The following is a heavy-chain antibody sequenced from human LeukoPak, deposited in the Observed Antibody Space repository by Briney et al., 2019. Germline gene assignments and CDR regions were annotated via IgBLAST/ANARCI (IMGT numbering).Heavy chain of an antibody. V-gene: IGHV6-1*01. D-gene: IGHD6-19*01. Sequence: SQTLSLTCAISGDSASSKTAAWNWIRQSPSRGLEWLGRTYHRSKWYNDYAVSVKSRITINPDTSKNQFSLQLNSVTPEDTAVYYCARDVAAGAGTPFDYWGQGTLVTVSS. CDR2: TYHRSKWYN. CDR3: ARDVAAGAGTPFDY. J-gene: IGHJ4*02. CDR1: GDSASSKTAA.